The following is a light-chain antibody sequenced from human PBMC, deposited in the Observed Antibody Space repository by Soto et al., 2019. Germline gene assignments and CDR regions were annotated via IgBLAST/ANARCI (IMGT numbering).Light chain of an antibody. Sequence: EIVLTQSPATLSLSPGERATLSCRASQSVSSYLAWYQQKPGQAPRLLISDASNRATGIPARFSGSGSGTDFTLTISSLEPEDFAVYYCQQRRNSITFGQGTRLEIK. V-gene: IGKV3-11*01. CDR1: QSVSSY. CDR2: DAS. CDR3: QQRRNSIT. J-gene: IGKJ5*01.